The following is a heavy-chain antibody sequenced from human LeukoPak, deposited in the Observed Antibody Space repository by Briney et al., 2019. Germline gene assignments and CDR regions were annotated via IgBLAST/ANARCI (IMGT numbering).Heavy chain of an antibody. CDR1: GGSISSYY. D-gene: IGHD3-3*01. J-gene: IGHJ3*02. CDR3: ARMSRVDFWSGYSDAFDI. V-gene: IGHV4-59*08. Sequence: SETLSLTCTVSGGSISSYYWSWIRQPLGKGLEWIGYIYYSGSTNYNPSLKSRVTISVDTSKNQFSLKLSSMTAADTAVYYCARMSRVDFWSGYSDAFDIWGQGTMVTVSS. CDR2: IYYSGST.